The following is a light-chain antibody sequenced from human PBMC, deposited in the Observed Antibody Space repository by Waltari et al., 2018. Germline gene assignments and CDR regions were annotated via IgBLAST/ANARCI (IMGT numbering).Light chain of an antibody. J-gene: IGKJ1*01. CDR3: QQYYSTPPT. CDR1: SVLYSSNNKNY. V-gene: IGKV4-1*01. Sequence: SVLYSSNNKNYLAWYQQKPGQPPKLLIYWASTRESGVPDRVSGSGSGTDFTLTISSLQAEDVAVYYCQQYYSTPPTFGQGTKVEIK. CDR2: WAS.